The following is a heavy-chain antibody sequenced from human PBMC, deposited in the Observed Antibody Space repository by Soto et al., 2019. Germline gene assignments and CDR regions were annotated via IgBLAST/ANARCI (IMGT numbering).Heavy chain of an antibody. CDR2: ISAYNGNT. J-gene: IGHJ6*02. CDR3: ARDQDTAMGLYYYYGMDV. Sequence: QVQLVQSGVEVKKPGASVKVSCKASGYTFTSYGISWVRQAPGQGLEWMGWISAYNGNTNYAQKLQGRVTMTTDTSTSSAYMELRSLRSDDTAVYYCARDQDTAMGLYYYYGMDVWGQGTTVTVSS. V-gene: IGHV1-18*01. CDR1: GYTFTSYG. D-gene: IGHD5-18*01.